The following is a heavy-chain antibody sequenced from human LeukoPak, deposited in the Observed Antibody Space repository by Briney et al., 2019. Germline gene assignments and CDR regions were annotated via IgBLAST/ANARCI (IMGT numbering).Heavy chain of an antibody. CDR1: GFTFSSYG. V-gene: IGHV3-30*18. CDR2: ISYDGSNK. Sequence: GGSLRLSCAASGFTFSSYGMHWVRQAPGKGLEWVAVISYDGSNKYYADSVKGRFTISRDNSKNTLYLQMSSLRAEDTAVYYCAKGDTSMESYYYYYYMDVWGKGTTVTVSS. CDR3: AKGDTSMESYYYYYYMDV. J-gene: IGHJ6*03. D-gene: IGHD5-18*01.